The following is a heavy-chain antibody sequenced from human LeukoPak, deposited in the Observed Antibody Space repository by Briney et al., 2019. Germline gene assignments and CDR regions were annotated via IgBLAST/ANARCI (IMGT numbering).Heavy chain of an antibody. D-gene: IGHD1-14*01. Sequence: PSETLSLTCAVYGGSFSGYYWSWIRQPPGKGLEWIGEINHSGSTNYNPSLKSRVTISVDTSKNQFSLKLSSVTAADTAVYYCARVGNRSSFNLFDYWGQGTLVTVPS. CDR1: GGSFSGYY. V-gene: IGHV4-34*01. CDR3: ARVGNRSSFNLFDY. J-gene: IGHJ4*02. CDR2: INHSGST.